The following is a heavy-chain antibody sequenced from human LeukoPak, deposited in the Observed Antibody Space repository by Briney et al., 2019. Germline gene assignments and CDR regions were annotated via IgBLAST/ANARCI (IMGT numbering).Heavy chain of an antibody. V-gene: IGHV1-69*02. J-gene: IGHJ5*02. CDR1: GGTFSRYT. CDR3: ARCSGSCYLNWFDP. CDR2: IIPILGIA. Sequence: SVKVSCKASGGTFSRYTIIWVRQAPGQGLEWMGRIIPILGIANYAQKFQGRVTITADKSTSTAYMELSSLRSEDTAVYYCARCSGSCYLNWFDPWGQGTLVTVSS. D-gene: IGHD2-15*01.